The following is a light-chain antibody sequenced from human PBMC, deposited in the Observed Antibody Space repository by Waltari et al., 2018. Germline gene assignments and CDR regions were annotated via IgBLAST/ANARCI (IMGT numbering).Light chain of an antibody. J-gene: IGKJ2*01. CDR1: QSVSSS. CDR3: EQYNNWLYT. CDR2: GAA. V-gene: IGKV3-15*01. Sequence: KVMTQSPATLSVSPGERVTLSCRASQSVSSSLAWYQQKPGQAPSLLIYGAATRANGIPARFSGSGSGTEFNLTISRLQSEDIAIYDCEQYNNWLYTSGQGTKLEIK.